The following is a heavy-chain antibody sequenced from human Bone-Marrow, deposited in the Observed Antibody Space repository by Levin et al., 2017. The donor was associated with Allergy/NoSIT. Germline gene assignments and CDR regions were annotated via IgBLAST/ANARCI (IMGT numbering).Heavy chain of an antibody. Sequence: RGESLKISCKGSGYSFTSYWISWVRQMPGKGLEWMGRIDPSDSYTNYSPSFQGHVTISADKSISTAYLQWSSLKASDTAMYYCARPRNSGYDLNYWGQGTLVTVSS. V-gene: IGHV5-10-1*01. CDR2: IDPSDSYT. J-gene: IGHJ4*02. CDR1: GYSFTSYW. D-gene: IGHD5-12*01. CDR3: ARPRNSGYDLNY.